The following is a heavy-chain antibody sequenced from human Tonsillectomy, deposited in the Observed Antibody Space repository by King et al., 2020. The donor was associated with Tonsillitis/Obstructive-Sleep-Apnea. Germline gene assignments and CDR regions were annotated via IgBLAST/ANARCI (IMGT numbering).Heavy chain of an antibody. CDR2: ISYDGSNK. CDR3: ARDPGFGELSPPRYYFDY. CDR1: GFTFSSYA. V-gene: IGHV3-30*04. J-gene: IGHJ4*02. Sequence: VQLVESGGGVVQPGRSLRLSCAASGFTFSSYAMHWVRQAPGKGLEWVAVISYDGSNKYYGDSVKGRFTISRDNSKNTLYLQMNSLGAEDTAVYYCARDPGFGELSPPRYYFDYWGQGTLVTVSS. D-gene: IGHD3-10*01.